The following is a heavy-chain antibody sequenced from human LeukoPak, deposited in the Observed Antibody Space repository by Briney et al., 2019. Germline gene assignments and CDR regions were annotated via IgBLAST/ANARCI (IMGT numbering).Heavy chain of an antibody. J-gene: IGHJ1*01. CDR1: GFTFSNYG. Sequence: PGGSLRLSCAASGFTFSNYGMSWVRQAPGKGLEWVSSISSSSGYIYYADSVKGRFTISRDNAKNSLYLQMNSLRAEDTAVYYCARGPSGWSAQYFQQWGQGTLVTDSS. CDR2: ISSSSGYI. CDR3: ARGPSGWSAQYFQQ. V-gene: IGHV3-21*01. D-gene: IGHD6-19*01.